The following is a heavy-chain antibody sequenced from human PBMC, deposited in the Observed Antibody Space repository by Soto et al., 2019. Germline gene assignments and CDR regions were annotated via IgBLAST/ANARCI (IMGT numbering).Heavy chain of an antibody. D-gene: IGHD4-17*01. V-gene: IGHV3-33*01. CDR3: AAGDYSLPDH. J-gene: IGHJ4*02. CDR2: IWYDGSNK. CDR1: GFTFSSYG. Sequence: QVQLVESGGGVVQPGRSLRLSCAASGFTFSSYGMHWVRQAPGQGLEWVAVIWYDGSNKYYADSVKGRFTISRDNSKNTLYLQMNSLRAEDTAVYYCAAGDYSLPDHWGQGTLVTVSS.